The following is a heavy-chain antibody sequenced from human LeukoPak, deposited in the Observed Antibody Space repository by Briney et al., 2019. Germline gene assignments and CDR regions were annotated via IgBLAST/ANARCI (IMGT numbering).Heavy chain of an antibody. CDR2: MFSSGGT. V-gene: IGHV4-59*08. J-gene: IGHJ5*02. CDR1: GGSISGYY. Sequence: ETLSLTCTVSGGSISGYYWNWIRQPPGKGLEWIGSMFSSGGTNYNPSLKSRVTISVDTSKNQFSLRLNSVTAADTAVYYCARRYCSGGSCHEGFDPWGQGTLVTVSS. CDR3: ARRYCSGGSCHEGFDP. D-gene: IGHD2-15*01.